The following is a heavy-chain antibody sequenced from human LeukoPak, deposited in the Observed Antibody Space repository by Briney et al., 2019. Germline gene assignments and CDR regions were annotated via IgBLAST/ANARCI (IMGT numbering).Heavy chain of an antibody. CDR3: ATVLYPGYSSSWYGDY. D-gene: IGHD6-13*01. J-gene: IGHJ4*02. CDR1: GYTFTGYY. CDR2: INPNSGGT. Sequence: GASVKVSCKASGYTFTGYYMHWVRQAPGQGLEWMGWINPNSGGTNYAQKFQGRVTMTEDTSTDTAYMELSSLRSEDTAVYYCATVLYPGYSSSWYGDYWGQGTLVTVSS. V-gene: IGHV1-2*02.